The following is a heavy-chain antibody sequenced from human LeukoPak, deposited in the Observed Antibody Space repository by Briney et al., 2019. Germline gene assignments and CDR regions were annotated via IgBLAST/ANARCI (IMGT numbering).Heavy chain of an antibody. V-gene: IGHV4-59*01. CDR2: IYYSGGT. D-gene: IGHD3-3*01. Sequence: SETPSLTCTVSGGSISGYYWNWIRQPPGKGLEWIGNIYYSGGTNYNPSLKSRVTISVDTSKKQLSLKLSSVTAADTAVYYCARPIGSGYYNGFDIWGQGTMVTVSS. CDR3: ARPIGSGYYNGFDI. CDR1: GGSISGYY. J-gene: IGHJ3*02.